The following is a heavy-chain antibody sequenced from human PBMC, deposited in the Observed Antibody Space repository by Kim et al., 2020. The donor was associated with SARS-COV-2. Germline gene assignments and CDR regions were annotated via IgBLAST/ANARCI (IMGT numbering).Heavy chain of an antibody. Sequence: GGSLRLSCAASGFTFSSYAMHWVRQAPGKGLEWVAVISYDGSNKYYADSVKGRFTISRDNSKNTLYLQMNSLRAEDTAVYYCARDDGGDGGNSVVGGDYYYYYGMDVWGQGTTVTVSS. V-gene: IGHV3-30*04. CDR1: GFTFSSYA. J-gene: IGHJ6*02. CDR2: ISYDGSNK. D-gene: IGHD2-21*02. CDR3: ARDDGGDGGNSVVGGDYYYYYGMDV.